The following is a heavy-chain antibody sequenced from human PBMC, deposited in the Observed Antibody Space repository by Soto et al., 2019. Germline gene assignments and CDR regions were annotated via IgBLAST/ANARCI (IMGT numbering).Heavy chain of an antibody. Sequence: QLQLQESGPGLVKPSETLSLTCTVSGGSISSSSYYWGWIRQPPGKGLEWIGSIYYSGSTYYNPSLKSRVTISVDTSKNQFSLKLSSVTAADTAVYYCASLRSGSGYYFSYYYYGMDVWGQGTTVTVSS. D-gene: IGHD3-22*01. CDR2: IYYSGST. CDR1: GGSISSSSYY. J-gene: IGHJ6*02. CDR3: ASLRSGSGYYFSYYYYGMDV. V-gene: IGHV4-39*01.